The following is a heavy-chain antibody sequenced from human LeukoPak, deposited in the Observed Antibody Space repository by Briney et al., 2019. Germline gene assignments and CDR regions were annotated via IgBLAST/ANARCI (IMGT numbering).Heavy chain of an antibody. Sequence: PGGSLRLSCAASGFTFSSYSMNWVRQAPGKGLEWVSSISSSSSYIYYADSVKGRFTISRDNAKNSLYLQMNSLIAEDTAVYYCARDPYSGSYWDYYYYYMDLWGQGTTVTISS. J-gene: IGHJ6*03. CDR2: ISSSSSYI. D-gene: IGHD1-26*01. CDR3: ARDPYSGSYWDYYYYYMDL. CDR1: GFTFSSYS. V-gene: IGHV3-21*01.